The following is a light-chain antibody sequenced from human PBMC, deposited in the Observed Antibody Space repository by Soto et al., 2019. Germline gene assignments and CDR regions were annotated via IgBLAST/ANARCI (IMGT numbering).Light chain of an antibody. V-gene: IGKV1-5*03. CDR3: QHYNTYSGT. CDR1: QIINTW. J-gene: IGKJ3*01. Sequence: DIQMTQSPSTLSASVRDRVTITCRASQIINTWLAWYQQKPGKAPKLLIYRASTLESGVPSRFSGSGSGTEFTLTISSLQPDDFSTYYCQHYNTYSGTFGPGTKVDI. CDR2: RAS.